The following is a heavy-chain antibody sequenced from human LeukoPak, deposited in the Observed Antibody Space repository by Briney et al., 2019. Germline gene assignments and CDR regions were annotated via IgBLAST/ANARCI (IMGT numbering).Heavy chain of an antibody. J-gene: IGHJ3*02. CDR3: ASSGMATVAGAFDI. CDR2: MNPNSGNT. V-gene: IGHV1-8*01. CDR1: GYTFTSYD. D-gene: IGHD5-24*01. Sequence: ASVKVSCKASGYTFTSYDINWVRQATGQGFEWMGWMNPNSGNTGYAQKFQGRVTMTRNTSISTAYMELSSLRSEDTAVYYCASSGMATVAGAFDIWGRGTMVTVSS.